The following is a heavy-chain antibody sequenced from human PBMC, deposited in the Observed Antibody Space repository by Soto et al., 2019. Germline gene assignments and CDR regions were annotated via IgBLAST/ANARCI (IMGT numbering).Heavy chain of an antibody. CDR1: GFSLSTSGVG. D-gene: IGHD3-3*01. J-gene: IGHJ4*02. V-gene: IGHV2-5*02. CDR2: IYWDDEK. Sequence: QITLNESGPTLVKPTETLTLTCTFSGFSLSTSGVGVGWIRQSPGKAPEWLALIYWDDEKRYSASLKSRLTINTDTSKNQVVLTIANLDPADTATYHCAHRVLRTVSVLVTTTAIYFDFWGQGTPVAVSS. CDR3: AHRVLRTVSVLVTTTAIYFDF.